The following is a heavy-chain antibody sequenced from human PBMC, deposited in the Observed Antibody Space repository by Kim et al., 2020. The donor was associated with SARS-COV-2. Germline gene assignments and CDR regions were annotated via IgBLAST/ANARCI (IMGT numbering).Heavy chain of an antibody. Sequence: ASVKVSCKASGYTFTSYDINWVRQATGQGLEWMAWMKPSSGNSGSAQKFQGRVTLTRDTSISTAFLELSSLTSEDTALYFCARVCSHICGYFTWGQGTLV. D-gene: IGHD3-22*01. CDR3: ARVCSHICGYFT. J-gene: IGHJ5*02. V-gene: IGHV1-8*01. CDR2: MKPSSGNS. CDR1: GYTFTSYD.